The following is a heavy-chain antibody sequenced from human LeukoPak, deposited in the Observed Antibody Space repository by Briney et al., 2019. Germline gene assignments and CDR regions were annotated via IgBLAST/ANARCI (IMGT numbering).Heavy chain of an antibody. J-gene: IGHJ2*01. CDR3: ATAFYFDSSGPYWYFDL. D-gene: IGHD3-22*01. CDR1: GFTFTTYG. V-gene: IGHV3-23*01. CDR2: ISGSGGST. Sequence: GGSLRLSCAASGFTFTTYGMNWVRQAPGKGLEWDSVISGSGGSTYYADSVKGRFTISRDNSKNTLYLEVNSLRAEDTAVYYCATAFYFDSSGPYWYFDLWGRGTLVTVSS.